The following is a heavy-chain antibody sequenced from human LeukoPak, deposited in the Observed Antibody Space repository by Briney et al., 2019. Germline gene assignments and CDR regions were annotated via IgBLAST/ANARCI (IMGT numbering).Heavy chain of an antibody. Sequence: SETLSLTCTVLDGSISIYYWSWIRQPPGKGLEWIGYIYNSGSTNYNPSLKSRVTISADTSKNQFSLKLTSVTAADTAMYYCVRDRELAYWGQGTLVTVSS. CDR3: VRDRELAY. J-gene: IGHJ4*02. CDR1: DGSISIYY. CDR2: IYNSGST. D-gene: IGHD1-1*01. V-gene: IGHV4-59*01.